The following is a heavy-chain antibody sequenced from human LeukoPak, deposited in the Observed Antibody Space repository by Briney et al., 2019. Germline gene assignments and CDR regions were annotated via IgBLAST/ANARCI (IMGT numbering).Heavy chain of an antibody. J-gene: IGHJ6*04. V-gene: IGHV3-21*01. CDR2: ISSSSSYI. Sequence: GGSLRLSCAASGFTFSSYSMNWVRQAPGKGLAWVSSISSSSSYIYYADSVKGRFTISRDNAKNSLYLQMNSLRAEDTAVYYCARVVDTAMANYGMDAWGKGTTVTVSS. CDR1: GFTFSSYS. CDR3: ARVVDTAMANYGMDA. D-gene: IGHD5-18*01.